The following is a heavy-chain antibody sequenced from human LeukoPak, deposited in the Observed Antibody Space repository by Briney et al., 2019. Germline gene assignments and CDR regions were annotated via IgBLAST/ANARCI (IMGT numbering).Heavy chain of an antibody. V-gene: IGHV3-23*01. D-gene: IGHD3-16*01. J-gene: IGHJ2*01. CDR1: GFTLSNYA. CDR2: ISYSGGSI. CDR3: AKDVLRLNYGYFDL. Sequence: GGSLRLSCAASGFTLSNYAMSWVRQGPGKGPGWVAGISYSGGSIYYLDSVKGRFTISRDNSRNTLYLQMNSLRAEDTAVYYCAKDVLRLNYGYFDLWGRGTLVSVSS.